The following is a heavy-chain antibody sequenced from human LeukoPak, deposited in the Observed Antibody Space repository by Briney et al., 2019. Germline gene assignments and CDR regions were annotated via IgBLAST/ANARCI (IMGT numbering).Heavy chain of an antibody. J-gene: IGHJ4*02. CDR2: ISSSSSTI. CDR3: ARDAGERWTIDFDY. V-gene: IGHV3-48*01. CDR1: GFTFSSYR. Sequence: GGSLRLSCAASGFTFSSYRMNWVRQAPGKGLEWVSYISSSSSTIYYADSVKGRFTIYRHDSKKTLYLQMNSLRANDTAVYYCARDAGERWTIDFDYWGQGTLVTVSS. D-gene: IGHD4-23*01.